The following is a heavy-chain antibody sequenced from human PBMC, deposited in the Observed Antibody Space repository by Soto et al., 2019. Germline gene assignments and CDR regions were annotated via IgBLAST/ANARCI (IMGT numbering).Heavy chain of an antibody. CDR1: GGTFSSYA. CDR3: ARDLTSGSYYYGRDV. J-gene: IGHJ6*01. CDR2: IIPIFGTA. V-gene: IGHV1-69*13. D-gene: IGHD3-10*01. Sequence: SVKVSCKASGGTFSSYAIRWVRQAPGQGLEWMGGIIPIFGTANYAQKFQGRVTITADESTSTAYMELSSLRSEDTAVYYCARDLTSGSYYYGRDVGGQGTTVPVSS.